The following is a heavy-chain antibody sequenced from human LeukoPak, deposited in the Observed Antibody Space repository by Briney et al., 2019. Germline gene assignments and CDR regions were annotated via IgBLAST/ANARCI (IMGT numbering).Heavy chain of an antibody. V-gene: IGHV1-3*01. Sequence: ASVKVSCKASGYTFTGYYMHWVRQAPGQRLEWMGWINAGNGNTKYSQKFQGRVTITRDTSASTAYMELSSLRSEDTAVYYCARGHYDILTGYSYWGQGTLVTVSS. CDR3: ARGHYDILTGYSY. CDR2: INAGNGNT. CDR1: GYTFTGYY. D-gene: IGHD3-9*01. J-gene: IGHJ4*02.